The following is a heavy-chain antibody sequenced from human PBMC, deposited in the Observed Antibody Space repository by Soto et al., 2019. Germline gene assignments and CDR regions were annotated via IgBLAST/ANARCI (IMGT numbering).Heavy chain of an antibody. V-gene: IGHV3-30*18. D-gene: IGHD3-10*01. Sequence: GGSLRLSCAASEFTFNIYGMHCVRQAPDKGLEWVAVISFDGMIKYYSESVKGRFTISRDNFKNTVYLQMDRLRVEFMDMYYCANDLNMTGVRRPDWFETWGQETRHTISS. CDR3: ANDLNMTGVRRPDWFET. J-gene: IGHJ5*02. CDR1: EFTFNIYG. CDR2: ISFDGMIK.